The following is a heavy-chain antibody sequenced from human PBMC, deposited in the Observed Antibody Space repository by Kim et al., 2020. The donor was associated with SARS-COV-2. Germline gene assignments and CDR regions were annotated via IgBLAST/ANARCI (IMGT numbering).Heavy chain of an antibody. CDR3: AKDGSSESMDV. J-gene: IGHJ6*02. CDR1: GFTFSSYG. V-gene: IGHV3-30*18. D-gene: IGHD6-25*01. Sequence: GGSLRLSCAASGFTFSSYGMHWVRQAPGKGLEWVAVISYDGSNKYYADSVKGRFTISRDNSKNTLYLQMNSLRAEDTAVYYCAKDGSSESMDVWGQGTTVTVSS. CDR2: ISYDGSNK.